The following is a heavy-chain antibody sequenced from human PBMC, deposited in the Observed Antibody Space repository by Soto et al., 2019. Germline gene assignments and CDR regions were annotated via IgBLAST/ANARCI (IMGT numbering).Heavy chain of an antibody. CDR1: GATFSISV. D-gene: IGHD2-21*01. V-gene: IGHV1-69*13. J-gene: IGHJ4*02. CDR3: TADLPTPIPQVDH. CDR2: IISMFGTP. Sequence: GASVKVSCKASGATFSISVFNWVRQAPGQGLEWMGGIISMFGTPNYSQKFQGRVTITADESTSTGYMELNSLKTEDTAVYYCTADLPTPIPQVDHWGQGTLVTVS.